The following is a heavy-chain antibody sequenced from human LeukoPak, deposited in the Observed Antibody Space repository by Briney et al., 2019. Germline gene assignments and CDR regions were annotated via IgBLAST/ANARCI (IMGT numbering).Heavy chain of an antibody. CDR3: ARVGIAARLYYYYYMDV. J-gene: IGHJ6*03. CDR2: IKQDGSEK. D-gene: IGHD6-6*01. V-gene: IGHV3-7*01. CDR1: GFTSSSYW. Sequence: GGSLRLSCAASGFTSSSYWMSWVRQAPGKGLEWVANIKQDGSEKYYVDSVKGRFTISRDNAKNSLYLQMNSLRAEDTAVYYCARVGIAARLYYYYYMDVWGKGTTVTVSS.